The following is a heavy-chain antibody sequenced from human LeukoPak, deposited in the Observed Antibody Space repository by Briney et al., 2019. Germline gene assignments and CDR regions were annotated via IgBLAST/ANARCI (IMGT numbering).Heavy chain of an antibody. CDR2: INPSGGST. CDR1: GYTFTSYY. CDR3: AMHTYYYDSSGYYDLDY. Sequence: ASVRVSCKASGYTFTSYYMHWVRQAPGQGLEWMGIINPSGGSTSYAQKFQGRVTMTRDMSTSTVYMELSSLRSEDTAVYYCAMHTYYYDSSGYYDLDYWGQGTLVTVSS. V-gene: IGHV1-46*01. D-gene: IGHD3-22*01. J-gene: IGHJ4*02.